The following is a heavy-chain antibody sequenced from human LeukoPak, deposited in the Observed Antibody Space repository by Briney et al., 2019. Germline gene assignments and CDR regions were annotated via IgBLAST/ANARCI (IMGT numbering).Heavy chain of an antibody. D-gene: IGHD3-22*01. CDR2: INRSGST. V-gene: IGHV4-34*01. J-gene: IGHJ4*02. CDR3: ARDGDYYDSSDRQDAFDY. Sequence: PSETLSLTCAVYGGSFSGYYWSWIRQPPGKGLEWIGEINRSGSTNYNPSLKSRVTISVDTSKNQFSLKLSSVTAADTAVYYCARDGDYYDSSDRQDAFDYWGQGTLVTVSS. CDR1: GGSFSGYY.